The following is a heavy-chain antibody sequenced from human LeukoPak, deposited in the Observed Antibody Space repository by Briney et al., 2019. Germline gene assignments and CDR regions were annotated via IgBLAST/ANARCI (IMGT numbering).Heavy chain of an antibody. V-gene: IGHV3-21*01. CDR1: GFTFSSYS. J-gene: IGHJ3*02. Sequence: GGSLRLSCAASGFTFSSYSMNWVRQAPGKGLEWVSSISSSSSYIYYADSVKGRFTISRDNAKNSLYLQMNSLRAEDTAVYYCARDRPGQLVPRRFPDAFDIWGQGTMVTVSS. CDR3: ARDRPGQLVPRRFPDAFDI. CDR2: ISSSSSYI. D-gene: IGHD6-6*01.